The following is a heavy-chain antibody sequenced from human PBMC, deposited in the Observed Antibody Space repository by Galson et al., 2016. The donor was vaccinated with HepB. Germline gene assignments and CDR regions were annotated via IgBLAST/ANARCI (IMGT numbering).Heavy chain of an antibody. D-gene: IGHD6-6*01. CDR3: ARDRSSSLVTSCFDP. J-gene: IGHJ5*02. V-gene: IGHV1-46*01. CDR1: GYIFISSS. Sequence: SVKVSCKASGYIFISSSIHWVRQAPGQGLEWMGIINPRGGSTSSAQRFQGRVTITADESTSTAYMELSSLTPADTAVYYCARDRSSSLVTSCFDPWGQGTLVTVSS. CDR2: INPRGGST.